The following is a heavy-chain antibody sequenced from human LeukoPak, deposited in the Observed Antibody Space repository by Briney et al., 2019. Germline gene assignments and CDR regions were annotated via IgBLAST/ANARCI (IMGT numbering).Heavy chain of an antibody. CDR1: GFTFSDYY. V-gene: IGHV3-11*04. CDR2: ISSRGSTI. D-gene: IGHD4-11*01. Sequence: GGSLRLSCAASGFTFSDYYMSWIRQAPGKGLEWVSYISSRGSTIYYADSVKGRFTISRDNAKNSLYLQMNSLRAEDTAVYYCARAHRGFTVTTAMGGYWGQGTLVTVSS. CDR3: ARAHRGFTVTTAMGGY. J-gene: IGHJ4*02.